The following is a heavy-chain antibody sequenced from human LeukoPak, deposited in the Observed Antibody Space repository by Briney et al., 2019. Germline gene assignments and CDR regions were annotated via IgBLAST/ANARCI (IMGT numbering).Heavy chain of an antibody. J-gene: IGHJ4*02. D-gene: IGHD6-13*01. V-gene: IGHV3-21*01. CDR3: ARVQYSSSWLFDY. Sequence: PGGSLRLSCAASGFTFSSYSMNWVRQAPGKGLEWVSSISSSSSYIYYADSVKGRFTIPRDNAKNSLYLQMNSLRAEDTAVYYCARVQYSSSWLFDYWGQGTLVTVSS. CDR1: GFTFSSYS. CDR2: ISSSSSYI.